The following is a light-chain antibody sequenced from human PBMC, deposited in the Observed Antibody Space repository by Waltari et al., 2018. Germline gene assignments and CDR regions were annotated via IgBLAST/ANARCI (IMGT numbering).Light chain of an antibody. J-gene: IGLJ3*02. CDR3: CSYAGSYTFEV. CDR1: SSDVGGYNY. Sequence: QSALTQPRSVSGSPGQSVTISCTGTSSDVGGYNYVSWYQQHPGKAPKLMIYDVSRRPPGVPDSFSGSKSGNTAALTISGLQAEDEADYYCCSYAGSYTFEVFGGGTTLTVL. V-gene: IGLV2-11*01. CDR2: DVS.